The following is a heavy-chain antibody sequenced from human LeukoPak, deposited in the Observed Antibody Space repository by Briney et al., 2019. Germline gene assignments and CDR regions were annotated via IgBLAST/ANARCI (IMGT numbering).Heavy chain of an antibody. V-gene: IGHV3-53*01. J-gene: IGHJ4*02. D-gene: IGHD2-2*01. CDR2: IFSGGSR. CDR3: ARDHNEVPAAITAY. Sequence: PGGSLRLSCAASGFTVSRNYMSWVRQAPGKGVEWVSVIFSGGSRYYAESVKGRFTISRDTSGNTLFLQMNSLRAEDTAVYYCARDHNEVPAAITAYWGQGTLVTVSS. CDR1: GFTVSRNY.